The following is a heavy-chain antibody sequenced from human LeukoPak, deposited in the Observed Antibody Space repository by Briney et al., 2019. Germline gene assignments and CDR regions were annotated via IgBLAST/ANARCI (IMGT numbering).Heavy chain of an antibody. CDR2: IYYSGST. V-gene: IGHV4-59*13. J-gene: IGHJ5*02. D-gene: IGHD6-13*01. Sequence: SEALSLTCTVSGGSISSYYWSWIRQPPGKGLEWIGYIYYSGSTNYNPSLKSRVTISVDTSKNQFSLKLSSVTAADTAVYYCARVLSSSWYSSGWFDPWGQGTLVTVSS. CDR1: GGSISSYY. CDR3: ARVLSSSWYSSGWFDP.